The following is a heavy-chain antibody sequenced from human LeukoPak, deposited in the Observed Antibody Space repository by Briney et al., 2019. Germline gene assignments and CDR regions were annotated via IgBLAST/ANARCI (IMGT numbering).Heavy chain of an antibody. V-gene: IGHV4-61*03. D-gene: IGHD1-1*01. Sequence: SETLSLTCSVSGASVSDGSYYWSWIRQPPGKGLEWIGYLYYSGNTNYSPSLSGRVSKSIETSKNHFSLNLTSVTAADTAVYYCARGLSTGREDYFDYWGQGTLVSVSS. CDR2: LYYSGNT. CDR1: GASVSDGSYY. CDR3: ARGLSTGREDYFDY. J-gene: IGHJ4*02.